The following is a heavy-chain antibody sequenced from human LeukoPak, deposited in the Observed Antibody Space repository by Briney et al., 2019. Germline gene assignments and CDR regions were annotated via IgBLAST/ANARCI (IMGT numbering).Heavy chain of an antibody. Sequence: GGSLRLSCAASGFTFSSYWMSWVRQAPGKGPEWVANIKQDGSETYYVDSVKGRFTISRDNAKDSLFLQMNSLRAEDTAVYYCARDGWNTYDKDYWGQGTLVTVSS. CDR2: IKQDGSET. CDR1: GFTFSSYW. J-gene: IGHJ4*02. V-gene: IGHV3-7*01. D-gene: IGHD3-22*01. CDR3: ARDGWNTYDKDY.